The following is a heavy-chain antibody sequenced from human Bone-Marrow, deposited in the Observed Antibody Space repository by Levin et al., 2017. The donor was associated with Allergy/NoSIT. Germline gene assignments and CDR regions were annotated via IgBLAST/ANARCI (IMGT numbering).Heavy chain of an antibody. D-gene: IGHD2-15*01. CDR3: ARDQELYCIAGNCLDYYGMDV. CDR2: VSAYDGHT. J-gene: IGHJ6*02. CDR1: GSTFTNYG. V-gene: IGHV1-18*01. Sequence: HGESLKISCKASGSTFTNYGISWVRQAPGQGLEWMGWVSAYDGHTKHSPRFQGRVTMTTDTSANTAYMELRSLRSDDTAVYFCARDQELYCIAGNCLDYYGMDVWGRGTTVVVS.